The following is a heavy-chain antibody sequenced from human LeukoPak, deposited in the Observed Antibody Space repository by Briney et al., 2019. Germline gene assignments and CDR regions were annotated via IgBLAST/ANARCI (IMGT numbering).Heavy chain of an antibody. CDR2: IYYSGST. V-gene: IGHV4-59*01. CDR1: GGSISGYY. CDR3: ARDGPHLWFGELGWFDP. D-gene: IGHD3-10*01. J-gene: IGHJ5*02. Sequence: SETLSLTCTVSGGSISGYYWSWIRQPPGKGLEWIGYIYYSGSTNYNPSLKSRVTISVDTSKNQFSLKLSSVTAADTAVYYCARDGPHLWFGELGWFDPWGQGTLVTVSS.